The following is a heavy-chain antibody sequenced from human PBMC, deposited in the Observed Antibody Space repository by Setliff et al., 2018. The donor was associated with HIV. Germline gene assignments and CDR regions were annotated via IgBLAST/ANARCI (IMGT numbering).Heavy chain of an antibody. CDR2: IYHSGST. CDR3: AARNSGNPTRHFDY. D-gene: IGHD3-10*01. J-gene: IGHJ4*02. Sequence: SETLSLTCAVSGGSISSNWWSWVRQSPGKGLEWIGEIYHSGSTFYNPSLRSRVTISVDTSQDQFSLRLTSVTAADTAVYYCAARNSGNPTRHFDYWGQGTLVTASS. CDR1: GGSISSNW. V-gene: IGHV4-4*02.